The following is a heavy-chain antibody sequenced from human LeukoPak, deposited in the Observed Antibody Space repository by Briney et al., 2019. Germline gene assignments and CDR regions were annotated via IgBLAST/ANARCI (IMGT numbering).Heavy chain of an antibody. Sequence: PSETLSLTCTVSGGSISSSSYYWGWIRQPPGKGLEWIGSIYYSGSTYYNPSLKSRVTISVDTSKNQFSLKLSSVTAADTAVYYCARAPGIRSSGWQTWYYYYYMDVWGKGTTVTVSS. CDR2: IYYSGST. CDR3: ARAPGIRSSGWQTWYYYYYMDV. CDR1: GGSISSSSYY. V-gene: IGHV4-39*07. J-gene: IGHJ6*03. D-gene: IGHD6-19*01.